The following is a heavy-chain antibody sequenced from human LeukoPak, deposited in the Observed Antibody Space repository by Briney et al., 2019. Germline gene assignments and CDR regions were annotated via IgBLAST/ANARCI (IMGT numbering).Heavy chain of an antibody. CDR3: ARGTYYDFWSGYYRYNWFDP. CDR2: INHSGST. Sequence: SETLSLTCTVSGGSISSGDYYWSWIRQPPGKGLEWIGEINHSGSTNYNPSLKSRVTISVDTSKNQFSLKLSSVTAADTAVYYCARGTYYDFWSGYYRYNWFDPWGQGTLVTVSS. CDR1: GGSISSGDYY. V-gene: IGHV4-30-4*01. D-gene: IGHD3-3*01. J-gene: IGHJ5*02.